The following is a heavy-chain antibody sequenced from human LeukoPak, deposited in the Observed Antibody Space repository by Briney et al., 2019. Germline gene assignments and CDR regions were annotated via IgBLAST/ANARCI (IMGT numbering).Heavy chain of an antibody. Sequence: GRSLRLSCAASGFTFDDYAMHWVRQAPGKGLEWVSGISWNSGSIGYTDSVKGRFTISRDNAKNSLYLQMNSLRGEDTALYYCAKGLGDYWGQGTLVTVSS. CDR1: GFTFDDYA. CDR2: ISWNSGSI. J-gene: IGHJ4*02. V-gene: IGHV3-9*01. CDR3: AKGLGDY.